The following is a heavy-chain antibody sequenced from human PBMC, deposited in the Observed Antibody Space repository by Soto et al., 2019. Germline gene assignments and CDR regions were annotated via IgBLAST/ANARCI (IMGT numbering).Heavy chain of an antibody. Sequence: SDTLSLTCTVSGCSISSADHYWSWIRQPPGKGLELIGYVYYRGSIYYKPSLESRVTISIDTSKNQFSLKLTSVTAADTAMYFCARALLTPNWFDSWGQGTQVTVSS. CDR3: ARALLTPNWFDS. CDR1: GCSISSADHY. V-gene: IGHV4-30-4*02. D-gene: IGHD2-15*01. CDR2: VYYRGSI. J-gene: IGHJ5*01.